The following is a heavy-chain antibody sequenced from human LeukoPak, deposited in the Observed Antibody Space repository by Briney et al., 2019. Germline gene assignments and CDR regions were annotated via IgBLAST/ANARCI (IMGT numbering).Heavy chain of an antibody. D-gene: IGHD6-13*01. J-gene: IGHJ6*03. CDR1: GFTFSSYW. Sequence: GGSLRLSCAASGFTFSSYWMSWVRQAPGKGLEWVANIKQDGSEKYYVDSVKGRFTISRDNAKNSLYLQMNSLRAEDTAVYYCAREKDSSSSLGYYYYYMDVWGKGTTVTVSS. V-gene: IGHV3-7*01. CDR3: AREKDSSSSLGYYYYYMDV. CDR2: IKQDGSEK.